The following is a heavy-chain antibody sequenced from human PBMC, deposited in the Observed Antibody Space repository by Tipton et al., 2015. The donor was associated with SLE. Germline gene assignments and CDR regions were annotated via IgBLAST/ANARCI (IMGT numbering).Heavy chain of an antibody. CDR1: GGPISSSGYY. CDR3: ARDPGGFGDY. Sequence: LSLTCTVSGGPISSSGYYWGWNRRPPGKGLEWIGSTNYDSGSTHYNPSLMSRVTISVDTSKNQLSLKLRSVAAADTAVYYCARDPGGFGDYWGQGIVVTVSS. V-gene: IGHV4-39*07. J-gene: IGHJ4*02. CDR2: TNYDSGST. D-gene: IGHD3-10*01.